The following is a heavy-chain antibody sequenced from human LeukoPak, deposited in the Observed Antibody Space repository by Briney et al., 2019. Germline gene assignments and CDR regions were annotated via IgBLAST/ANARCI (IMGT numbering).Heavy chain of an antibody. CDR2: IDGTSTNI. J-gene: IGHJ4*02. CDR1: GFTFWSYR. CDR3: ARDDPSMIAALHY. D-gene: IGHD6-6*01. Sequence: GGSLRLSCAASGFTFWSYRMNWVRQAPGKGLEWVSSIDGTSTNIYYADSVKGRFTISRDNAKNSVYLQMSSLRAEDTAVYYCARDDPSMIAALHYWGQGTLVTVSS. V-gene: IGHV3-21*01.